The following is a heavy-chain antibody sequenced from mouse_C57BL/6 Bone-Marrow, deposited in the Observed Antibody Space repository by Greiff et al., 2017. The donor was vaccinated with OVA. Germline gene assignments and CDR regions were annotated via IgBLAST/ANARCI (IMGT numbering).Heavy chain of an antibody. D-gene: IGHD2-4*01. Sequence: QVQLKQPGAELVRPGTSVKLSCKASGYTFTSYWMHWVKQRPGQGLEWIGVIDPSDSYTNYNQKFKGKATLTVDTSSSTAYMQLSSLTSEDSAVYYCARILYYDYPYYFDYWGQGTTLTVSS. CDR1: GYTFTSYW. CDR2: IDPSDSYT. J-gene: IGHJ2*01. CDR3: ARILYYDYPYYFDY. V-gene: IGHV1-59*01.